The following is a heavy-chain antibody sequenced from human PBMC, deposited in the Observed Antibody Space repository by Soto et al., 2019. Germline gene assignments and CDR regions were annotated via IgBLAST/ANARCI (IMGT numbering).Heavy chain of an antibody. J-gene: IGHJ5*02. V-gene: IGHV1-18*01. CDR1: GYTFTSYG. CDR3: ARDRWAVAGGNWFDP. Sequence: ASVKVSCKASGYTFTSYGISWVRQAPGQGLEWMGWISAYNGNTNYARKLQGRVTMTTDTSTSTAYMELRSLRSDDTAVYYCARDRWAVAGGNWFDPWGQGTLVTVSS. CDR2: ISAYNGNT. D-gene: IGHD6-19*01.